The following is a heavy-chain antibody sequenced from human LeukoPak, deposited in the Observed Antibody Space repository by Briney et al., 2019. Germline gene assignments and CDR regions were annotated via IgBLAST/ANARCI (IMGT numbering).Heavy chain of an antibody. V-gene: IGHV4-39*07. CDR2: IYYSGST. Sequence: SETLSLTCTVSGGSISSSSYYWGWIRQPPGKGLEWIGSIYYSGSTYYNPSLKSRVTISVDTSKNQFSLKLSSVTAADTAVYYCAGPYRTNGVCRNWFDPWGQGTLVTVSS. J-gene: IGHJ5*02. D-gene: IGHD2-8*01. CDR1: GGSISSSSYY. CDR3: AGPYRTNGVCRNWFDP.